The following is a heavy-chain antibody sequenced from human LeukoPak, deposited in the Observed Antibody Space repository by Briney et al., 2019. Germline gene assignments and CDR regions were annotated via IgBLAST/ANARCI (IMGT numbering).Heavy chain of an antibody. J-gene: IGHJ1*01. D-gene: IGHD6-13*01. Sequence: PSQTLSLTCTVSGGSISSGGYYWSWIRQHPGKGLEWIGYIYYSGSTYYNPSLKSRVTISVDTSKNQFSLKLSSVTAADTAVYYCARAHCSIAAAGTQCEYFQHWGQGTLVTVSS. CDR3: ARAHCSIAAAGTQCEYFQH. V-gene: IGHV4-31*03. CDR2: IYYSGST. CDR1: GGSISSGGYY.